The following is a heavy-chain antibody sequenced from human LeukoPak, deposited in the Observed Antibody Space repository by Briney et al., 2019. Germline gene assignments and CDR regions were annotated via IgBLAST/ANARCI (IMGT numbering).Heavy chain of an antibody. Sequence: SETLSLTCTVSGYSISSGYYWGWIRQPPGKGLEWIGSIYHSGSTYYNPSLKSRVTISVDTSKNQFSLKLSSVTAADTAVYYCARAILYYDSAYYFDYWGQGTLVTVSS. J-gene: IGHJ4*02. CDR3: ARAILYYDSAYYFDY. D-gene: IGHD3-22*01. CDR1: GYSISSGYY. V-gene: IGHV4-38-2*02. CDR2: IYHSGST.